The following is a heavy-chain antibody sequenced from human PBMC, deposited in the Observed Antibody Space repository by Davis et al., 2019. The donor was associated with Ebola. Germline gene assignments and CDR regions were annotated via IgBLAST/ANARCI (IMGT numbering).Heavy chain of an antibody. CDR2: IYYSGST. J-gene: IGHJ3*02. CDR1: GGSISSHY. D-gene: IGHD4-17*01. CDR3: AKELQTTVTTNAYDI. Sequence: MPSETLSLTCTASGGSISSHYWSWIRQPPGKGLEWIGYIYYSGSTNYNASLKSRVSISVDTAKNKFSLKLSSVTAADTAVYYCAKELQTTVTTNAYDIWGQGTMVTVSS. V-gene: IGHV4-59*11.